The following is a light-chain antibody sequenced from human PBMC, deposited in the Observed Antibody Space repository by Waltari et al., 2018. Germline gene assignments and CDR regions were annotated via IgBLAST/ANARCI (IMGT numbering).Light chain of an antibody. Sequence: IMLTQSPGTLSLSPGARATLSCRASQSISRYLAWYQQKPGQAPRLLIYGASTRAPGIPDRFSGSGSGTDFSLTISGLEPEDSAVYYCQHHFRLPATFGQGTKVEIK. V-gene: IGKV3-20*01. CDR3: QHHFRLPAT. CDR2: GAS. CDR1: QSISRY. J-gene: IGKJ1*01.